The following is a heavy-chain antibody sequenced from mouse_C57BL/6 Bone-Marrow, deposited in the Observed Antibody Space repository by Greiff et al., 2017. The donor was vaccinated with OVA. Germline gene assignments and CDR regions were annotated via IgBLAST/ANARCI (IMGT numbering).Heavy chain of an antibody. CDR3: ASFFTIAFDY. Sequence: QVQLQQPGAELVRPGSSVKLSCKASGYTFTSYWMDWVKQRPGQGLEWIGNIYPSDSETHYNQKFKDKATLTVDKSSSTAYMQLSSLTSEDSAVYYCASFFTIAFDYWGQGTTLTVSS. D-gene: IGHD1-2*01. J-gene: IGHJ2*01. CDR1: GYTFTSYW. V-gene: IGHV1-61*01. CDR2: IYPSDSET.